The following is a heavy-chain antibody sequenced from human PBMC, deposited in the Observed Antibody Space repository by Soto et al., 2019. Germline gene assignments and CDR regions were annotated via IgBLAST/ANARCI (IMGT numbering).Heavy chain of an antibody. D-gene: IGHD3-10*01. V-gene: IGHV4-59*11. J-gene: IGHJ4*02. Sequence: SETLSLTCSVSGGSLFSHYWSWIRQPPGKGLEWIGYIYYDGRSHFNPSLKSRVTISVDTSKNQFSLKLSSVTAADTAVYYCARDLDYYGSGSYYNYFDYWGQGTLVTVSS. CDR2: IYYDGRS. CDR3: ARDLDYYGSGSYYNYFDY. CDR1: GGSLFSHY.